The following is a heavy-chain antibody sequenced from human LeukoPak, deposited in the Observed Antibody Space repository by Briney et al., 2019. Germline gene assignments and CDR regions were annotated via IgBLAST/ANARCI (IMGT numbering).Heavy chain of an antibody. V-gene: IGHV1-8*01. CDR3: ARGHGPPTDCTNGVCYTRGYFDY. J-gene: IGHJ4*02. D-gene: IGHD2-8*01. Sequence: GSSVKVSCKASGYTFTSYDINWVRQATGQGLEWMGWMNPNSGNTGYAQKFQGRVTMTRNTSISTAYMELSSLRSEDTAVYYCARGHGPPTDCTNGVCYTRGYFDYWGQGTLVTVSS. CDR2: MNPNSGNT. CDR1: GYTFTSYD.